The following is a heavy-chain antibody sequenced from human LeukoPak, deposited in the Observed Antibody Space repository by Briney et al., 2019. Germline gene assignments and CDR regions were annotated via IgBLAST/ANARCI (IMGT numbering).Heavy chain of an antibody. CDR2: ISNDGTNK. V-gene: IGHV3-30-3*01. D-gene: IGHD6-13*01. J-gene: IGHJ4*02. CDR3: ARDTGSQDSSSWYGAVDY. CDR1: GSTFRSYA. Sequence: PGGSLRLSCAASGSTFRSYAMHWVRQAPGKGLEWVAVISNDGTNKYYADSVRGRFTFSRDNSKNTLYLQMDSLRVEDTAVYYCARDTGSQDSSSWYGAVDYWGQGTLVTVSS.